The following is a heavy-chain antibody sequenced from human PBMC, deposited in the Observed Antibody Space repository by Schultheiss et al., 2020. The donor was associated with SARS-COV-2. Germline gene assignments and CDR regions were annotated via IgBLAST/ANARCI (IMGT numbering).Heavy chain of an antibody. CDR1: GGSISSGGYS. CDR2: IYYSGST. D-gene: IGHD3-16*02. V-gene: IGHV4-31*11. J-gene: IGHJ6*02. CDR3: ARGETGLRLGELSLFLYYYYGMDV. Sequence: SETLSLTCAVSGGSISSGGYSWSWIRQHPGKGLEWIGYIYYSGSTYYNPSLKSRVTISVDTSKNQFSLKLSSVTAADTAVYYCARGETGLRLGELSLFLYYYYGMDVWGQGTTVTVSS.